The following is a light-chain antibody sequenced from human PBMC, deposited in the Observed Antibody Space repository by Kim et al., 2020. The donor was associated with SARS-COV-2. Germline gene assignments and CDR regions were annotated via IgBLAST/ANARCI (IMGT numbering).Light chain of an antibody. CDR2: DVS. Sequence: GQSITISCTGTSSDVGVYNYVSWYQQHPGKAPKLMIYDVSNRPSGVSNRFSGSKSGNTASLTISGLQAEDEADYYCSSYTSSIPYVFGTGTKVTVL. CDR1: SSDVGVYNY. V-gene: IGLV2-14*03. J-gene: IGLJ1*01. CDR3: SSYTSSIPYV.